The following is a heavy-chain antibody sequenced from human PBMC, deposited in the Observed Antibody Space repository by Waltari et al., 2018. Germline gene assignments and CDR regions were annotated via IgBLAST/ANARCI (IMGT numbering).Heavy chain of an antibody. CDR2: IYYSGST. CDR1: GGPISSGGYY. D-gene: IGHD5-12*01. J-gene: IGHJ5*02. Sequence: QLRLQESGPGVAKPSEALSLTCTVSGGPISSGGYYWGWIRQSPRKGLEWIGDIYYSGSTHYNPTLESRVTISGDTSKNQFSLKVSSVTAADTAVYYCARHWKRSGYRFDPWGQGTLVTVSS. V-gene: IGHV4-39*01. CDR3: ARHWKRSGYRFDP.